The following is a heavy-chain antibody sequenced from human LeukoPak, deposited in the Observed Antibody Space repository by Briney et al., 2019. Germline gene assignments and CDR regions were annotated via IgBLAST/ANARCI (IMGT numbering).Heavy chain of an antibody. CDR2: IYYSGST. V-gene: IGHV4-30-4*08. J-gene: IGHJ3*02. CDR3: ARDWPDGAFDI. Sequence: PSETLSLTCTVSGGSISSGDYYWSWIRQPPGKGLEWIGYIYYSGSTYYNPSLKSRVTISVDTSKNQFSLKLSSVTAADTAVYYCARDWPDGAFDIWGQGTMVTVSS. CDR1: GGSISSGDYY.